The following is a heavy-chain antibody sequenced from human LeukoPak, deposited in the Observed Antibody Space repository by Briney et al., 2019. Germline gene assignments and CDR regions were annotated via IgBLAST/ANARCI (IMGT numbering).Heavy chain of an antibody. J-gene: IGHJ2*01. V-gene: IGHV4-39*07. CDR3: SRRDCSHSSCLYWYFDL. CDR1: GGSIISGGSY. Sequence: PSETLSLTCNVSGGSIISGGSYWGWIRQPPGRGLEWIGRIFYSGITYYNPSLKSRVTISVDTSKNQFSLRLSSVTAADTAVYFCSRRDCSHSSCLYWYFDLWGRGTLLTVSS. CDR2: IFYSGIT. D-gene: IGHD6-13*01.